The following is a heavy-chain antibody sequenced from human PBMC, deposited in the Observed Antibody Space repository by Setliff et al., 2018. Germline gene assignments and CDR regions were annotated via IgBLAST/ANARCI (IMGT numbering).Heavy chain of an antibody. CDR3: LRLVRYCTKIACQTTSGDEV. CDR1: GYTLTNSI. V-gene: IGHV1-18*01. CDR2: ISAYNGKT. Sequence: ASVKVSCKASGYTLTNSILSWVRQAPGQGLEWVGWISAYNGKTYSAQKFQDRVTLTTHTSTNMGYLELRDLRSDDTAVYYCLRLVRYCTKIACQTTSGDEVWGLGTLVTVSS. D-gene: IGHD2-8*01. J-gene: IGHJ4*02.